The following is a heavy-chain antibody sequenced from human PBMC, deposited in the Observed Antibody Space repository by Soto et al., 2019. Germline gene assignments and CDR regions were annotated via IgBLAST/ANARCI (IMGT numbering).Heavy chain of an antibody. CDR2: IIPIFGTA. CDR3: VVAPGGKIDY. V-gene: IGHV1-69*13. D-gene: IGHD2-21*01. Sequence: ASVKVSCKASGGTFSSYAISWVRQAPGQGLEWMGGIIPIFGTANYAQKFQGRVTITADESTSTAYMELSSLRYEDTAVYYCVVAPGGKIDYWGQGTLVTVSS. J-gene: IGHJ4*02. CDR1: GGTFSSYA.